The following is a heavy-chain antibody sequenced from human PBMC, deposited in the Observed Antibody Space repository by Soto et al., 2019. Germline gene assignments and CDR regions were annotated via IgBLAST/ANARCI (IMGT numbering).Heavy chain of an antibody. J-gene: IGHJ6*02. V-gene: IGHV1-69*01. Sequence: QVQLVQSGAEVKKPGSSVKVSCKASGGTFSSYAISWVRQAPGQGLEWMGGIIPIFGTANYAQKFQGRVTITADESTSTAYMELSSLRSEDTAVYYCARVKQQLGPERYYYYYGMDVWGQGTTVTVSS. CDR2: IIPIFGTA. CDR3: ARVKQQLGPERYYYYYGMDV. D-gene: IGHD6-13*01. CDR1: GGTFSSYA.